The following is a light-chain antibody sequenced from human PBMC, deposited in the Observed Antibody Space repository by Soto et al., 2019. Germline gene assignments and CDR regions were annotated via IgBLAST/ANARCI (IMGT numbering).Light chain of an antibody. CDR1: QSVNSN. V-gene: IGKV3-15*01. Sequence: EIVMTQSPATLSVSPGERATLSCRAIQSVNSNLAWYRQKPGQAPRLLISDASTRATGVPARFSGSGSGTEFTLTISSLQSEDSGIYYCQQYNFWPPLTFGGGTKVEIK. CDR3: QQYNFWPPLT. J-gene: IGKJ4*01. CDR2: DAS.